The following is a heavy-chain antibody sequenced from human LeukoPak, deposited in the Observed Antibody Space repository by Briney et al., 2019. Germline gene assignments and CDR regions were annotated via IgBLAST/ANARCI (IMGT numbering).Heavy chain of an antibody. CDR3: AKDRGGSSELGDAFDV. J-gene: IGHJ3*01. CDR2: ISYSSGSI. V-gene: IGHV3-9*01. D-gene: IGHD1-26*01. Sequence: GGSLRLSCAASGFTFDEYAMHWVRQAPGKGLEWVSGISYSSGSIGYVDSVKGRFTISRDNAKNSLYLQMNSLRVEDTALYYCAKDRGGSSELGDAFDVWGQGTMVTVSS. CDR1: GFTFDEYA.